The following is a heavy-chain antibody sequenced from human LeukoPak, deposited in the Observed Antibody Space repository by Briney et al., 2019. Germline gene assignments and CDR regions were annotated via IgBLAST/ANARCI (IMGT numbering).Heavy chain of an antibody. CDR1: GGSISSSNW. V-gene: IGHV4-4*02. Sequence: SGTLSLTCAVSGGSISSSNWWSWVRQPPGKGLEWSGEIYHSGSTNYNPSLKSRVTISVDKSKNQFSLKLSSVTAADTAVYYCARTSFCGGDCLYYFDYWGQGTLVTVSS. D-gene: IGHD2-21*02. CDR2: IYHSGST. J-gene: IGHJ4*02. CDR3: ARTSFCGGDCLYYFDY.